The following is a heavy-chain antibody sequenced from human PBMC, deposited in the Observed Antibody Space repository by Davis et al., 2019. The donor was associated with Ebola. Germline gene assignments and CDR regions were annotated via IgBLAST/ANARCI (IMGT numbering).Heavy chain of an antibody. D-gene: IGHD2-15*01. CDR3: AGLVVVAAASYGMDV. V-gene: IGHV4-4*02. J-gene: IGHJ6*02. CDR1: GFTFSSYW. Sequence: GSLRLSCAASGFTFSSYWMSWVRQPPGKGLEWIGEIYHSGSTNYNPSLKSRVTISVDTSKNQFSLKLSSVTAADTAVYYCAGLVVVAAASYGMDVWGQGTTVTVSS. CDR2: IYHSGST.